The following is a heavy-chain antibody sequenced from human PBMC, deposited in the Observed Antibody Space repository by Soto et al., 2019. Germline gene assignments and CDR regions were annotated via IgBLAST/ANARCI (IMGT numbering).Heavy chain of an antibody. J-gene: IGHJ4*02. Sequence: QVQLVQSGAEVKNPGSSVKVSCKASGGTFSSYTISWVRQAPGQGLEWMGRIIPILGIANYAQQFQGRFTITADKSTSTAYMELRSLRSEDTAVYYCASIPPLTTVTPFDYWGQGTLVTVSS. CDR1: GGTFSSYT. CDR2: IIPILGIA. D-gene: IGHD4-4*01. CDR3: ASIPPLTTVTPFDY. V-gene: IGHV1-69*02.